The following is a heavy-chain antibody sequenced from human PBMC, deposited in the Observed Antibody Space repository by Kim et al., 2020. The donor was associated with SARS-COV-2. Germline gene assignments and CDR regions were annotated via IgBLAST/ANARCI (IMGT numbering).Heavy chain of an antibody. J-gene: IGHJ3*02. Sequence: GGSLRLSCAASGFTFSSYWMHWVRQAPGKGLVWVSRINSDGSSTSYADFVKGRFTISRDNAKNTLYLQMNSLRAEDTAVYYCARDPESVGATGDAFDIWGQGTMVTVSS. CDR2: INSDGSST. D-gene: IGHD1-26*01. CDR3: ARDPESVGATGDAFDI. CDR1: GFTFSSYW. V-gene: IGHV3-74*01.